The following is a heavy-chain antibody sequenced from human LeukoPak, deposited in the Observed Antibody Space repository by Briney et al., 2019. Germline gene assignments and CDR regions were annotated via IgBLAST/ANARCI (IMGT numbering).Heavy chain of an antibody. Sequence: GGSLRLSCAASGFTFSSSVLSWVRQAPGKGLEWVSAISASGDSKYYADSVKGRFTISRDNSKNTLYLQMHSLRAEDTAIYYCAKTLPSPSFDYWGQGTLVTVSS. V-gene: IGHV3-23*01. J-gene: IGHJ4*02. CDR2: ISASGDSK. CDR3: AKTLPSPSFDY. CDR1: GFTFSSSV.